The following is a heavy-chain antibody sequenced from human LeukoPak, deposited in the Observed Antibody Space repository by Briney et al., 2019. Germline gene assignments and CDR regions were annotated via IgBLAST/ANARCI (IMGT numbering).Heavy chain of an antibody. CDR2: INHSGST. V-gene: IGHV4-34*01. J-gene: IGHJ5*02. CDR3: ARDASYGDYSYNWFDP. D-gene: IGHD4-17*01. Sequence: PSETLSLTCAVYGGSFSGYYWSWIRQPPGKGLEWIGEINHSGSTNYNPSLKSRVTISVDTSKNQFSLKLSSVTAADTAVYYCARDASYGDYSYNWFDPWGQGTLVTVSS. CDR1: GGSFSGYY.